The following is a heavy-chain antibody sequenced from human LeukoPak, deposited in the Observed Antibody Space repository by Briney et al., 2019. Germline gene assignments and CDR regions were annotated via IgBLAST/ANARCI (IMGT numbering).Heavy chain of an antibody. CDR3: AKDRDIILTGHGMDV. CDR1: GFTFSRYA. V-gene: IGHV3-23*01. D-gene: IGHD3-9*01. CDR2: IGGLGEST. Sequence: PGGSLRLSCETSGFTFSRYAMTWVRQAPGKGLEWVSTIGGLGESTNYGDSVKGRFTISRDNFKNTLYLQMNNLRAEDTAVYYCAKDRDIILTGHGMDVWGQGTTVTVSS. J-gene: IGHJ6*02.